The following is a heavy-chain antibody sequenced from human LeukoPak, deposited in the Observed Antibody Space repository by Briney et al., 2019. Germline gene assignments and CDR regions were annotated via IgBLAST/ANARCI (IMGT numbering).Heavy chain of an antibody. CDR3: AKDMEVTGSHFDY. V-gene: IGHV1-2*02. D-gene: IGHD2-21*02. J-gene: IGHJ4*02. CDR1: GYTFTDYH. CDR2: TNPKSGGT. Sequence: GASVKVSCKASGYTFTDYHMHWVRQAPGQGLEWMGWTNPKSGGTNYAQKFQGRVTMTRDTSTSTAYMELSRLRSDDTAVYYCAKDMEVTGSHFDYWGQGTLVTVSS.